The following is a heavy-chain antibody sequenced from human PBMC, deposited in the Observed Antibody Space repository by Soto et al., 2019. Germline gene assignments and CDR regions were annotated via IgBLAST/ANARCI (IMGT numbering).Heavy chain of an antibody. CDR2: IYPGDSDT. CDR1: GYSFTSYW. V-gene: IGHV5-51*01. J-gene: IGHJ3*02. D-gene: IGHD2-2*01. Sequence: PGESLKISCKGSGYSFTSYWIGWVRQMPGKGLEWMGIIYPGDSDTRYSPSFQGQVTISADKSISTAYLQWSSLKASDTAMYYCARHILGDCISTSCPNDAFDIWGQGTMVTVSS. CDR3: ARHILGDCISTSCPNDAFDI.